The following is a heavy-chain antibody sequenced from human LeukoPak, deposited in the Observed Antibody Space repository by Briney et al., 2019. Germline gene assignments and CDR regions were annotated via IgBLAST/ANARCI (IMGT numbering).Heavy chain of an antibody. D-gene: IGHD1-26*01. Sequence: SETLSLTCAVYGGSFSGYYWTWIRQSPGKGLEWIGEMSHSGSTNYNPSLKSRVNISVDASKNQFSLKLTSVTAADTAVYYCARRPWVGAADYWGQETLVTVSS. V-gene: IGHV4-34*01. CDR1: GGSFSGYY. J-gene: IGHJ4*02. CDR3: ARRPWVGAADY. CDR2: MSHSGST.